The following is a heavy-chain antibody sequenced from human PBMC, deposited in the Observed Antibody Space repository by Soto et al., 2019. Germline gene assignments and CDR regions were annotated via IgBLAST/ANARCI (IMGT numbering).Heavy chain of an antibody. CDR3: ASGRRYSTSWFAR. Sequence: PSETLSLTCAVYGGSFSGYYWSWIRQPPGKGLEWIGEITHSGSTYYNPSLKSRVTISVDTSKNQFSLNLSSVTAADTAVYYCASGRRYSTSWFARWGEGTPVTVSS. V-gene: IGHV4-34*01. CDR1: GGSFSGYY. J-gene: IGHJ4*02. D-gene: IGHD6-13*01. CDR2: ITHSGST.